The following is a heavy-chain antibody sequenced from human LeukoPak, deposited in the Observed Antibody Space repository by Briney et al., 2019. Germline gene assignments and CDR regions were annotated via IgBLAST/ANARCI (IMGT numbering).Heavy chain of an antibody. CDR2: INPDSGGT. D-gene: IGHD1-1*01. CDR1: GYTFSDHY. Sequence: ASVKVSCKASGYTFSDHYMHWVRQAPGQGLEWMGYINPDSGGTNYAQKFQGRVTMTRDTSISTAYMELSRLTSDDTAVYYCASQSETTRGRFWFDPWGQGTLVTVSS. CDR3: ASQSETTRGRFWFDP. V-gene: IGHV1-2*02. J-gene: IGHJ5*02.